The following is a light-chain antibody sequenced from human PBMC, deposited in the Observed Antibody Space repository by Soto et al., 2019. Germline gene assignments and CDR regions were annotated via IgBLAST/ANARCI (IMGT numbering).Light chain of an antibody. CDR1: QGLGTN. CDR2: SAS. V-gene: IGKV3-15*01. CDR3: QQHHHWTLS. Sequence: EMQTTQSPSTLSVSPGERATLSCRASQGLGTNLAWYQQKPGQAPRLLIYSASTMATGVPGRFSGSGSGTEFTLTISSRKFQHFAVYSCQQHHHWTLSFGEGTKVDIK. J-gene: IGKJ4*01.